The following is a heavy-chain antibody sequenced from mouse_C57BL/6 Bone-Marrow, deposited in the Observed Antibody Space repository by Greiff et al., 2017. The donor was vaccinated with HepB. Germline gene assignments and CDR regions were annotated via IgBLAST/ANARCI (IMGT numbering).Heavy chain of an antibody. CDR2: INPYNGDT. J-gene: IGHJ2*01. CDR1: GYSFTGYF. CDR3: ARSGLRGLFDY. V-gene: IGHV1-20*01. D-gene: IGHD1-1*01. Sequence: VQLKQSGPELVNPGDSVKISCKASGYSFTGYFMNWVMQSHGKSLEWIGRINPYNGDTFYNQKFKGKATLTVDKSSSTAHMELRSLTSEDSAVYYCARSGLRGLFDYWGQGTTLTVSS.